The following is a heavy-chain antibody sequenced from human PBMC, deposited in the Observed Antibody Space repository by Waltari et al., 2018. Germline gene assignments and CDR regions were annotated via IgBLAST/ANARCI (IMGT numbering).Heavy chain of an antibody. J-gene: IGHJ1*01. CDR3: AKESKWNDGEYLQH. V-gene: IGHV3-30*02. CDR1: GFSFIAYG. CDR2: IRYDGSNT. Sequence: VQLVESGGGVVQPGGSLRVSCAASGFSFIAYGMHWVRQAPGKGLEWVAFIRYDGSNTYYADSVKGRFTISRDNSKNTLYLQMNSLRPEDTAMYFCAKESKWNDGEYLQHWGQGSLVTVSS. D-gene: IGHD1-20*01.